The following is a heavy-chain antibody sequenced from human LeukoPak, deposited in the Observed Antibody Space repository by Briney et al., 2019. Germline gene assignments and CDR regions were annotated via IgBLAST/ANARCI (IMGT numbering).Heavy chain of an antibody. Sequence: SETLSLTCAVYGGSLSGSYWSWIRQPPGKGLEGIGEINHSGSTNYNPSLKSRVTISVDTSKNQFSLKLSSVTAADTAVYYCARRKDGDYLYYFDYWGQGTLVTVSS. CDR3: ARRKDGDYLYYFDY. CDR1: GGSLSGSY. J-gene: IGHJ4*02. CDR2: INHSGST. D-gene: IGHD4-17*01. V-gene: IGHV4-34*01.